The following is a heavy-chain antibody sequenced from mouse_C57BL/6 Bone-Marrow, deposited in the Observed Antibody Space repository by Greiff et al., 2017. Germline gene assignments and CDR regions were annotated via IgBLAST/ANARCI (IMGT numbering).Heavy chain of an antibody. J-gene: IGHJ2*01. Sequence: EVMLVESGGGLVQPGGSLSLSCAASGFTFTDYYMSWVRQPPGKALEWLGFIRNKANGYTTEYSASVKGRFTISRDNSQSILYLQMNALRAEDSATYYGARYRGGLLLFDYWGQGTTLTVSS. CDR2: IRNKANGYTT. V-gene: IGHV7-3*01. CDR3: ARYRGGLLLFDY. D-gene: IGHD1-1*01. CDR1: GFTFTDYY.